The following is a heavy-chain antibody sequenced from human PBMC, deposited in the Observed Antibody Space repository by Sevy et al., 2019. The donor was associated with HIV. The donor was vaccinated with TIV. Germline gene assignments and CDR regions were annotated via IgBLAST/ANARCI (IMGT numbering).Heavy chain of an antibody. CDR2: ISAYNGNT. V-gene: IGHV1-18*01. D-gene: IGHD3-22*01. Sequence: ASVKVSCEASGYTFTSYGIIWVRQAPGQGLEWMGWISAYNGNTNYAQRLQGRVTMTTDTSTSTAYMELTSLRSDDTAEYYCARGPRKYYDSSGYYYPPAYWGQGTLVTVSS. J-gene: IGHJ4*02. CDR1: GYTFTSYG. CDR3: ARGPRKYYDSSGYYYPPAY.